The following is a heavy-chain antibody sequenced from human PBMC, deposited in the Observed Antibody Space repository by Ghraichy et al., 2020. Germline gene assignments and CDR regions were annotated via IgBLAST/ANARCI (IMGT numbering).Heavy chain of an antibody. CDR3: ARGRDHGFDI. CDR1: GDSVSNYNVA. Sequence: QTLSLTCAISGDSVSNYNVAWNWIRQSPSRGLEWLGRTYRMASQYAESVKSRMTISPDTSKNQFSLQLNSVTSEDTALYYCARGRDHGFDIWGQGTMVTVSS. V-gene: IGHV6-1*01. J-gene: IGHJ3*02. CDR2: TYRMAS.